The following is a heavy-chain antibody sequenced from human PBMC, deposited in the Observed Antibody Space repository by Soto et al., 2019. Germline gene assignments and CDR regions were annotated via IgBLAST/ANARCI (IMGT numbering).Heavy chain of an antibody. Sequence: GGSLRLSCAASGFTFDDYAIYWVRQAPGKGLEWVSGISWNSGSIGYADSVKGRFTISRDNAENSLYLQMNSLRAEDTALYYCAKSAYYDIFTGRLDSWGQGT. CDR2: ISWNSGSI. D-gene: IGHD3-9*01. CDR1: GFTFDDYA. CDR3: AKSAYYDIFTGRLDS. V-gene: IGHV3-9*01. J-gene: IGHJ4*02.